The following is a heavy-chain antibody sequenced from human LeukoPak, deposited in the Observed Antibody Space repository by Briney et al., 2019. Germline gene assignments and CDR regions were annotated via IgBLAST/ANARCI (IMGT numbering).Heavy chain of an antibody. D-gene: IGHD6-19*01. CDR3: ARVIAVAGLYYFDY. CDR1: GFTFSSYA. CDR2: ISDSGGST. J-gene: IGHJ4*02. V-gene: IGHV3-23*01. Sequence: PGGSLKLSCAASGFTFSSYAMSWVRQAPGKGLEWVSAISDSGGSTYYADSVKGRFTISRDNAKNSLYLQMNSLRAEDTAVYYCARVIAVAGLYYFDYWGQGTLVTVSS.